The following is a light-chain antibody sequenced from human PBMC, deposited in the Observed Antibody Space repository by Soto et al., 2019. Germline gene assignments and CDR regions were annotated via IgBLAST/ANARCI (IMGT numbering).Light chain of an antibody. Sequence: EIVLTQSPGTLSLSPGQRVNLSCRASESISRDYLAWYQQRLGQAPRLLIYGPSSGATGVSDRFSGSGSGTDFTLTISRLEPEDVAIYYCQQYGGVPYTFGQGTKLEIK. CDR3: QQYGGVPYT. CDR1: ESISRDY. J-gene: IGKJ2*01. V-gene: IGKV3-20*01. CDR2: GPS.